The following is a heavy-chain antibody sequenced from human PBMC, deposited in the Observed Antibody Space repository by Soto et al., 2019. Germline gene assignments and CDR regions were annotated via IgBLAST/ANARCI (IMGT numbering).Heavy chain of an antibody. D-gene: IGHD3-10*01. CDR2: VNTNGDNT. Sequence: GSLRLSCSASGFTFSSFAMHWVRQAPGKGLQYVSAVNTNGDNTYYADSVKGRFTVSRDNSKNNLFLQMTSLRPEDTAVYYCVRGSGSGTFRPFVYWGQGTLVTVSS. CDR1: GFTFSSFA. V-gene: IGHV3-64D*08. CDR3: VRGSGSGTFRPFVY. J-gene: IGHJ4*02.